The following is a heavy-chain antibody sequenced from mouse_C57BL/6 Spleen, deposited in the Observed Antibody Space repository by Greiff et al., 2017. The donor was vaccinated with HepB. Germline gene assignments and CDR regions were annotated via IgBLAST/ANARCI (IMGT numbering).Heavy chain of an antibody. Sequence: VQRVESGAELARPGASVKMSCKASGYTFTSYTMHWVKQRPGQGLEWIGYINPSSGYTKYNQKFKDKATLTADKSSSTAYMQLSSLTSEDSAVYYCVNWDYFDYWGQGTTLTVSS. J-gene: IGHJ2*01. CDR3: VNWDYFDY. CDR2: INPSSGYT. CDR1: GYTFTSYT. V-gene: IGHV1-4*01. D-gene: IGHD4-1*02.